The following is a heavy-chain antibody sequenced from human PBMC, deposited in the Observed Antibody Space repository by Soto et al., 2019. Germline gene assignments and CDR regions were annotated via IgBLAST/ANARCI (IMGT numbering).Heavy chain of an antibody. CDR2: ISGSGSNT. Sequence: EVQLLESGGGLVQPGGSLRLSCAASGFTFSSYAMSWVRQAPGKGLEWVSAISGSGSNTYYADSVKGRFTISRDNSQNTLYLQMKSLRAEDTAVYYCAKDAGSGYRIFDAFDIWGQGTMVTVSS. J-gene: IGHJ3*02. CDR3: AKDAGSGYRIFDAFDI. V-gene: IGHV3-23*01. D-gene: IGHD3-16*02. CDR1: GFTFSSYA.